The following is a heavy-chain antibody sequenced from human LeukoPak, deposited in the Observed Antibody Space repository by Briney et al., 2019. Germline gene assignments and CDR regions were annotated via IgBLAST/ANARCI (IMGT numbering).Heavy chain of an antibody. CDR3: ARGVANDY. Sequence: PGGSLRLSCAASGFTFSSYGMHWVRQAPGKGLEYVSAINSNGGSTYYANSVKGRFTISRDNAKNSLYLQMNSLRAEDTALYYCARGVANDYWGQGTLVTVSS. V-gene: IGHV3-64*01. CDR1: GFTFSSYG. J-gene: IGHJ4*02. CDR2: INSNGGST. D-gene: IGHD2-21*01.